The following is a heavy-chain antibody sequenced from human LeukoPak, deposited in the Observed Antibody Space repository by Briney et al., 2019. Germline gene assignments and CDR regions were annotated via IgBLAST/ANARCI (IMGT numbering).Heavy chain of an antibody. V-gene: IGHV3-30*02. CDR2: IRYDGSNK. D-gene: IGHD3-10*01. J-gene: IGHJ4*02. CDR3: AKDPGAHDKHFDH. CDR1: GFTFSSFA. Sequence: GRSLRLSCAASGFTFSSFAMHWVRQAPGKGREWVAYIRYDGSNKSYADSVKGRFTISRDSSKNTLYLQMNSLRAEDTAVYYCAKDPGAHDKHFDHWGQGTLVTVS.